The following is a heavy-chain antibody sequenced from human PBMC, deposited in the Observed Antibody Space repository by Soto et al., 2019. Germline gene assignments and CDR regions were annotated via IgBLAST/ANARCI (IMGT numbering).Heavy chain of an antibody. V-gene: IGHV3-23*01. CDR1: GFTFSIYA. CDR2: ISGSGGST. D-gene: IGHD3-10*01. Sequence: GGSLRLSCAASGFTFSIYAMSWVRHAPGKGLEWVSAISGSGGSTYYADSVKGRFTISRDNSKDTLYLQMNSLRAEDTAVYYCAKVAPYGFNRYFDYWGQGTLVTVSS. CDR3: AKVAPYGFNRYFDY. J-gene: IGHJ4*02.